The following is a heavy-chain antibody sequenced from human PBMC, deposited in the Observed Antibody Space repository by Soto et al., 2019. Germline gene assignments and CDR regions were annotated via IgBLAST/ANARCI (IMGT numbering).Heavy chain of an antibody. CDR3: ATFGVIGEPFDY. J-gene: IGHJ4*02. Sequence: SETLSLTCTVSGGSISSGDYYWSWISQPPGKGLEWIGYIYYSGSTYYNPSLKSRVTLSLDTPSNQFSLRLSSLTAADTAVYYCATFGVIGEPFDYWGQGTLVTVSS. CDR1: GGSISSGDYY. CDR2: IYYSGST. V-gene: IGHV4-30-4*01. D-gene: IGHD3-10*01.